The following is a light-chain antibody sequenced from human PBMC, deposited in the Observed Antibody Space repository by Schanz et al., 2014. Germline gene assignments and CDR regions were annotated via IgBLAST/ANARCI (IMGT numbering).Light chain of an antibody. CDR2: GAS. V-gene: IGKV3-20*01. CDR3: QQYNNWPRT. Sequence: EIVLTQSPGTLSLSPGERATLSCRASQSVSSSYLAWYQQKPGQAPRLLIYGASSRATGIPARFSGSGSGTDFTLTISSLEPEDCAVYYCQQYNNWPRTFGQGTKVEIK. J-gene: IGKJ1*01. CDR1: QSVSSSY.